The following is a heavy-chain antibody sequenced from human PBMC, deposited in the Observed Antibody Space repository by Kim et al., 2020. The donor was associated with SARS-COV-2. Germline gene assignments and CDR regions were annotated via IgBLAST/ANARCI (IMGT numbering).Heavy chain of an antibody. J-gene: IGHJ4*02. V-gene: IGHV3-23*01. D-gene: IGHD2-2*01. CDR3: AKGDIVVVPAVGY. Sequence: APPVQGQYTTSRDNSHNTLYLQMNSLRAEDTAVYYCAKGDIVVVPAVGYWGQGTLVTVSS.